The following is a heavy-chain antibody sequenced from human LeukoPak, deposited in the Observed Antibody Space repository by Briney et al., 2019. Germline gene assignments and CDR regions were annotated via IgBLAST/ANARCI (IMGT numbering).Heavy chain of an antibody. D-gene: IGHD2-8*01. CDR3: AKDRSCTNDICHGDFDY. CDR1: GFTFSSYA. J-gene: IGHJ4*02. CDR2: TSGSGGST. V-gene: IGHV3-23*01. Sequence: AVGALRLSRAASGFTFSSYAVSWVRQAPGNGLEWVSSTSGSGGSTYSADSVKGRFTISRDNSKHTLYLQMNSLRAEDTALYYCAKDRSCTNDICHGDFDYWGQGTLVTVSS.